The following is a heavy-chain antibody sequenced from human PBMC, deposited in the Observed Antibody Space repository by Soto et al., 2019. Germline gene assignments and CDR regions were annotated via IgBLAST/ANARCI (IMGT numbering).Heavy chain of an antibody. CDR1: GFSFRDYV. V-gene: IGHV3-33*01. J-gene: IGHJ4*02. CDR3: ARDQGGQRGNFIFDN. Sequence: QVQVVESGGGVVQPGRSLRLSCTASGFSFRDYVMHWVRQPPGKGLEWVAVIWWHGRDIFYEGSVKGRFTISRDNSKNTLYLQMNILRVEDTAVYYCARDQGGQRGNFIFDNWCQGTLDTVSS. D-gene: IGHD1-7*01. CDR2: IWWHGRDI.